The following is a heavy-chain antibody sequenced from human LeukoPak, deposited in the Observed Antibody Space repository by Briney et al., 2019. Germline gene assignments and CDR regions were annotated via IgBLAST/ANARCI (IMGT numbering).Heavy chain of an antibody. CDR2: INPNSGGT. D-gene: IGHD3-3*01. J-gene: IGHJ4*02. CDR1: GYTFTDYY. Sequence: ASVKVSCKASGYTFTDYYIHWMRQAPGQGLEWMGWINPNSGGTNYAQKLQGRVTMTTDTSTSTAYMELRSLRSDDTAVYYCARWVTIFGVAPGYWGQGTLVTVSS. CDR3: ARWVTIFGVAPGY. V-gene: IGHV1-2*02.